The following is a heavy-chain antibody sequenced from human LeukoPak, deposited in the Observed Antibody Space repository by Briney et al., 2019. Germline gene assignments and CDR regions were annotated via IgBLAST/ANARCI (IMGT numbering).Heavy chain of an antibody. CDR2: IYTSGST. V-gene: IGHV4-61*02. CDR1: GGSISSSSYY. D-gene: IGHD3-10*01. Sequence: SETLSLTCTVSGGSISSSSYYWSWIRQPAGKGLEWIGRIYTSGSTNYNPSLKSRVTISVDTSKNQFSLKLSSVTAADTAVYYCARDKYGVKYYYGSGSWGNWFDPWGQGTLVTVSS. J-gene: IGHJ5*02. CDR3: ARDKYGVKYYYGSGSWGNWFDP.